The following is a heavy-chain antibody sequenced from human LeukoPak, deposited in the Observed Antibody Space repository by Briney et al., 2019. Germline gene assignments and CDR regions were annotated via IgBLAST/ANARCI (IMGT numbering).Heavy chain of an antibody. J-gene: IGHJ4*02. D-gene: IGHD3-22*01. CDR3: AKPLVSDYYDSSGYWGY. CDR2: ISGGGDST. Sequence: GGCLRLSCAASGFTFSSYAMSWVRQAPGKGLEWASAISGGGDSTYYLDSVKGRFTISRDNSKNTLYVQMNSLRAEDTAVYYCAKPLVSDYYDSSGYWGYWGQGTLVTVSS. CDR1: GFTFSSYA. V-gene: IGHV3-23*01.